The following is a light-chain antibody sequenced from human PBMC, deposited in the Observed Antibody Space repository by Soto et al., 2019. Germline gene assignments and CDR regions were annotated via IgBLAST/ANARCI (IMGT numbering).Light chain of an antibody. CDR3: SSSAGIYHYLV. J-gene: IGLJ3*02. Sequence: QSVLTQPPSASGSPGQSVTISCTGTSSDIGGYTSVSWYQQHPGKAPSLMIYAVNKRPSGVPDCFSGSKSGYTASLTVSGLQTEDEAFYYCSSSAGIYHYLVFGGGTKVTVL. CDR2: AVN. V-gene: IGLV2-8*01. CDR1: SSDIGGYTS.